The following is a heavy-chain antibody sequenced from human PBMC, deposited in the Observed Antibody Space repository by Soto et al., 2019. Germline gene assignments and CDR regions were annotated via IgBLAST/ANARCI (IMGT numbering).Heavy chain of an antibody. CDR1: GDSYSISTYS. D-gene: IGHD6-19*01. J-gene: IGHJ5*02. CDR3: AGMPYSSGLRFDP. CDR2: IYQSGVT. Sequence: SETLSLTCTLSGDSYSISTYSWSWIRQPPGKALQWIGFIYQSGVTSYNPSLASRFPISLDRSNNQCSLKLKSVTAADTAVYFCAGMPYSSGLRFDPWGPGTLVTVSS. V-gene: IGHV4-30-2*01.